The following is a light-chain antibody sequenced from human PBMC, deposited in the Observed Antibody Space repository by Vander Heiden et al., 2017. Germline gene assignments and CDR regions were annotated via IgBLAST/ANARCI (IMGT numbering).Light chain of an antibody. V-gene: IGKV1-5*01. CDR1: QSITTW. J-gene: IGKJ1*01. CDR2: DAS. Sequence: DTQMTQSPSTLSASVGDRVTLTCRASQSITTWLAWYQQKPGKAPKLLIYDASNLQSGVPSRFSGSGSGTDFSLTISSLQPDDFATYYCQQYSIDSPTFGQGTKVEI. CDR3: QQYSIDSPT.